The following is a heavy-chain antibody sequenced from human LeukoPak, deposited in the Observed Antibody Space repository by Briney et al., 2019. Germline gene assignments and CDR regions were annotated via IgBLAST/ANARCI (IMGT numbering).Heavy chain of an antibody. CDR2: ISYDGSNK. D-gene: IGHD3-10*01. CDR1: GFTFSSYA. J-gene: IGHJ1*01. CDR3: ARAVDGSGSFPGGYFQH. V-gene: IGHV3-30-3*01. Sequence: GGSLRLSCAASGFTFSSYAMHWVRQAPGKGLEWVAVISYDGSNKYYADSVKGRFTISRDNSKNTLYLQMNSLRAEDTAVYYCARAVDGSGSFPGGYFQHWGQGTLVTVSS.